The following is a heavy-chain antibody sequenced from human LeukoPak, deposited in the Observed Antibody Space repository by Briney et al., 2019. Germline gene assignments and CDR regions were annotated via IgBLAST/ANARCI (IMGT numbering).Heavy chain of an antibody. D-gene: IGHD6-6*01. CDR2: IYYSGST. CDR1: GGSISSYY. V-gene: IGHV4-59*08. J-gene: IGHJ4*02. Sequence: SETLSLTCTVSGGSISSYYWSWIRQPPGKGLEWIGYIYYSGSTNYNPSLKSRVTISVDTSTDQFSLKLSSVTAADTAVYYCARLGIAARSHYFDYWGQGTLVTVSS. CDR3: ARLGIAARSHYFDY.